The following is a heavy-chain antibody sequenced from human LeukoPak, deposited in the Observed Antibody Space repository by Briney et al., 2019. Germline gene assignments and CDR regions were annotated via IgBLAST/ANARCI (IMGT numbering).Heavy chain of an antibody. CDR2: LSGSGGNT. J-gene: IGHJ4*02. CDR3: ARHSAGYTTFFDY. D-gene: IGHD5-24*01. Sequence: GGSLRLSCTASGFTFSSYAMSWVRQAPGKGLEWVSALSGSGGNTYYADSVKGRFTISRDNAKNSLYLQMNSLRAEDTAVYYCARHSAGYTTFFDYWGQGTPVTVSS. CDR1: GFTFSSYA. V-gene: IGHV3-23*01.